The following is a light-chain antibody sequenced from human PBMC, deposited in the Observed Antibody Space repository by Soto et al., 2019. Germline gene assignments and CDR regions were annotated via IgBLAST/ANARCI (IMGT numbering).Light chain of an antibody. CDR3: SSYTSSGTLVV. CDR1: SSDVGGYNY. V-gene: IGLV2-14*01. J-gene: IGLJ2*01. CDR2: DVS. Sequence: QSALTQPASVSGSPGQSITISCTGTSSDVGGYNYVSWYQQHPGKAPKLMIYDVSNRPSGVSNRFSGSKSGNTASLTISGLQAEDEADYYCSSYTSSGTLVVFCGGTKLAVL.